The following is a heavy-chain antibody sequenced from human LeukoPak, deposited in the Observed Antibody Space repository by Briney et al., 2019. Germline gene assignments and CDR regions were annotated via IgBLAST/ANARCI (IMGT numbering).Heavy chain of an antibody. CDR3: AKGRGVVIIDYFDY. V-gene: IGHV3-53*01. D-gene: IGHD3-3*01. J-gene: IGHJ4*02. Sequence: GGSLRLSCAASGFIVSSNYMSWGRRAPGKGLEWVSVIYSGGTTYYADSVKGRFTISRDNSKNTLYLQMNSLRAEDTAVYYCAKGRGVVIIDYFDYWGQGTLVTVSS. CDR2: IYSGGTT. CDR1: GFIVSSNY.